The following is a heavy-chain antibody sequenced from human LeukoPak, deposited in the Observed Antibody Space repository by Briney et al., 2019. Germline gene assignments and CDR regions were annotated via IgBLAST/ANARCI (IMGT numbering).Heavy chain of an antibody. D-gene: IGHD6-13*01. CDR2: INPNSGGT. CDR1: GYTFSGYY. Sequence: ASVKVSCKVSGYTFSGYYIHWVRQAPGQGLEWMGWINPNSGGTNYAQKFQGRVTMARDTSISTAYMELSRLTSDDTAVYYCARGSGIAAAGTKVDYWGQGTLVTVSS. V-gene: IGHV1-2*02. CDR3: ARGSGIAAAGTKVDY. J-gene: IGHJ4*02.